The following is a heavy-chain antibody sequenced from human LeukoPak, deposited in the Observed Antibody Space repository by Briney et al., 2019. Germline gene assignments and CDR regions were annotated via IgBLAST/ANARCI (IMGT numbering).Heavy chain of an antibody. Sequence: SETLSLTCTVSGGSIRSYYWSWIRQPPGKGLEWIGYIYYSGSTNYNPSLKSRVTISVDTSKNQFSLNLRSVTAADTAVYYCARGGVWGTYVAFDVWGQGTMVTVSS. V-gene: IGHV4-59*08. CDR1: GGSIRSYY. J-gene: IGHJ3*01. CDR2: IYYSGST. CDR3: ARGGVWGTYVAFDV. D-gene: IGHD3-16*01.